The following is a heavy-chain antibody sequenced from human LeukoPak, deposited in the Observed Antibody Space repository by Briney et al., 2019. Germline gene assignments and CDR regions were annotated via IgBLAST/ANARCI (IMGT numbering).Heavy chain of an antibody. D-gene: IGHD4-17*01. J-gene: IGHJ4*02. CDR1: GGSIGSYY. CDR2: IYSSGGT. Sequence: PSETLSLTCTVSGGSIGSYYWSWIRQPPGQGLEWIGYIYSSGGTYYNPSLWSRVTISVDTSKNQFSLRLTSVTAADTAVYYCARSATVNTHLDYWGQGTLVSVSS. CDR3: ARSATVNTHLDY. V-gene: IGHV4-59*01.